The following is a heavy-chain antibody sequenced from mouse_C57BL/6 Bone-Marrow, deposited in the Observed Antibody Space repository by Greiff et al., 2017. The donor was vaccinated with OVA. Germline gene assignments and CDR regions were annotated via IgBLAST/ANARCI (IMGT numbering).Heavy chain of an antibody. D-gene: IGHD2-13*01. Sequence: EVMLVESGGGLVQPGGSLKLSCAASGFTFSDYGMAWVRQAPRQGPEWVAFISNLAYSIYYADTVTGRFTISRENAKNTLYLEMSSLRSEDTAMYYCARHGLLRVMGYWGQGTSVTVSS. CDR2: ISNLAYSI. CDR3: ARHGLLRVMGY. J-gene: IGHJ4*01. V-gene: IGHV5-15*04. CDR1: GFTFSDYG.